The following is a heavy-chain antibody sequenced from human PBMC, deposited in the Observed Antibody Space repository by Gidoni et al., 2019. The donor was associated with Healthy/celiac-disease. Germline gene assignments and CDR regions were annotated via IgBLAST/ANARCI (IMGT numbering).Heavy chain of an antibody. J-gene: IGHJ4*02. Sequence: EVQLVSSGGGLVPPGGSLSRFCATSGCTLSSYSMNLVRQASGTGLEWVANIRGSSRTIYYANSVKARFTISRNNSNNSLYLQMNSLRAEDTAVYYCARVARDYGSGSYYSWGQGTLVTVSS. D-gene: IGHD3-10*01. CDR3: ARVARDYGSGSYYS. CDR2: IRGSSRTI. CDR1: GCTLSSYS. V-gene: IGHV3-48*01.